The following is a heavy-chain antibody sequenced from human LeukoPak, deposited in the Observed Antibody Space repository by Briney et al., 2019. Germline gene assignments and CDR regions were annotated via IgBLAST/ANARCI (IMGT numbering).Heavy chain of an antibody. CDR3: ARVHVGGTVGAFDI. Sequence: PGGSLRLSCAVTGLTFSNFKMNWVRQAPGKGLEWVSYISDSGRTTFYADSVKGRFTISRDNAKNSLYLQMSSLRVEDTAMYYCARVHVGGTVGAFDIWGQGTMVTVSP. V-gene: IGHV3-48*03. CDR2: ISDSGRTT. D-gene: IGHD1-26*01. CDR1: GLTFSNFK. J-gene: IGHJ3*02.